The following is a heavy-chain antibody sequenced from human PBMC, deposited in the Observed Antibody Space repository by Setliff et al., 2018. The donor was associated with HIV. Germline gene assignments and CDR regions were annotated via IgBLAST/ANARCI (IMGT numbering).Heavy chain of an antibody. J-gene: IGHJ5*02. CDR1: GFTFSSYA. CDR3: ATIEKKNGFRCLDP. V-gene: IGHV3-15*01. D-gene: IGHD2-8*01. Sequence: PGGSLRLSCAASGFTFSSYAMHWVRQAPGKGLEWVGRIKSKSDGGTTDYGATVKGRFIISRDDSQNTVFLQMNSLKSEDSAIYYCATIEKKNGFRCLDPWGQGTVVTVSS. CDR2: IKSKSDGGTT.